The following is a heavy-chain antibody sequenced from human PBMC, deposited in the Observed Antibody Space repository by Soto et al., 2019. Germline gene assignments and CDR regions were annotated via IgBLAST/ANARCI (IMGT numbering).Heavy chain of an antibody. CDR2: TYYRSQWYN. J-gene: IGHJ5*02. CDR3: ARDLTNWFDP. Sequence: QTLSLTCAISGDSVSTNSAAWNWIRQSPSRGLEWLGRTYYRSQWYNDYAISVKSRISINPDTSKNQFSLQLNSVTPEDTAVYYCARDLTNWFDPWGQGTLVTVSS. CDR1: GDSVSTNSAA. V-gene: IGHV6-1*01.